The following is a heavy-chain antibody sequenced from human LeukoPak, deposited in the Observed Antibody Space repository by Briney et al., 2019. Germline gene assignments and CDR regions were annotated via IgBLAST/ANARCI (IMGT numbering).Heavy chain of an antibody. V-gene: IGHV1-69*13. CDR1: GGTFSSYA. CDR3: ARFLVAAPLYYGMDV. D-gene: IGHD6-13*01. J-gene: IGHJ6*02. CDR2: IIPIFGTA. Sequence: ASVKVSCKSSGGTFSSYAISWVRQAPGQGLEWMGGIIPIFGTANYAQKFQGRVTITAEESTSTAYMELSSLRSEDTAVYYCARFLVAAPLYYGMDVWGQGTTVTVSS.